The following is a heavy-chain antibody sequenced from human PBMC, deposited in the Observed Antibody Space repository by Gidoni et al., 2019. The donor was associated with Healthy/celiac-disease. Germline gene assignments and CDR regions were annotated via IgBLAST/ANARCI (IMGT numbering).Heavy chain of an antibody. V-gene: IGHV1-69*06. CDR1: GGTFSSYA. CDR2: IIPIFGTA. CDR3: ARRRAYYYGSGSYSPFDY. D-gene: IGHD3-10*01. Sequence: QVQLVQSGAEVQKPGSSVKVPCKASGGTFSSYAISWVRQAPGQGLEWMGGIIPIFGTANYAQKFQGRVTITADKSTSTAYMELSSLRSEDTAVYYCARRRAYYYGSGSYSPFDYWGQGTLVTVSS. J-gene: IGHJ4*02.